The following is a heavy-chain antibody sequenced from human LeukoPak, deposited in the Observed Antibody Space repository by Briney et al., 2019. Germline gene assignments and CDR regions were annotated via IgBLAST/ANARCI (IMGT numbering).Heavy chain of an antibody. CDR3: ARSPMIVVVITTGEWYFDL. Sequence: PSETLSLTCAVYGGSFSGYYWSWIRQPPGKGLEWIGEINHSGSTNYNPSLKSRVTISVDTSKNQFSLKLSSVTAADTAVYYCARSPMIVVVITTGEWYFDLWGRGTLVTVSS. CDR1: GGSFSGYY. D-gene: IGHD3-22*01. V-gene: IGHV4-34*01. CDR2: INHSGST. J-gene: IGHJ2*01.